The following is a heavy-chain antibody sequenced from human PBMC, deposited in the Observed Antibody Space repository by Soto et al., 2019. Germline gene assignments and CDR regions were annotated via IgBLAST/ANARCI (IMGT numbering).Heavy chain of an antibody. CDR2: ISAYNGNT. D-gene: IGHD3-10*01. Sequence: ASVKVSCNASWYTFSSYGISWGRQAPGQGLEWMGWISAYNGNTNYAQKLQGRVTMTTDTSTSTAYMELRSLRSDDTAVYYCARVRSSGTYYGMDVLGQGTTVTVS. J-gene: IGHJ6*02. V-gene: IGHV1-18*01. CDR1: WYTFSSYG. CDR3: ARVRSSGTYYGMDV.